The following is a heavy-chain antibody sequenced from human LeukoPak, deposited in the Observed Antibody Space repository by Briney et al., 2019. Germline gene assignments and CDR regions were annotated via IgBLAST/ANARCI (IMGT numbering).Heavy chain of an antibody. J-gene: IGHJ5*02. D-gene: IGHD5-18*01. CDR1: GGTFSSYA. CDR3: AGGDIGYSYGYARYNWFDP. CDR2: IIPIFGTA. Sequence: SVKVSCKASGGTFSSYAISWVRQAPGQGLEWMGGIIPIFGTANYAQKFQGRVTITADESTSTAYMELSSLRSEDTAVYYCAGGDIGYSYGYARYNWFDPWGQGTLVTVSS. V-gene: IGHV1-69*01.